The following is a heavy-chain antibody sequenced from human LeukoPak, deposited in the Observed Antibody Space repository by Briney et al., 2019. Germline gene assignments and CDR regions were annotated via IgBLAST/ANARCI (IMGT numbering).Heavy chain of an antibody. V-gene: IGHV4-59*12. CDR3: ATIGGSGTYYPLDH. CDR1: GGSISSYY. J-gene: IGHJ4*02. Sequence: SETLPLTCTVSGGSISSYYWSWIRQPPGKGLEWIGYIYYSGSTNYNPSLKSRVTISVDTSKNQFSLKLSSVTAADTAVYYCATIGGSGTYYPLDHWGQGTLVTVSS. CDR2: IYYSGST. D-gene: IGHD3-10*01.